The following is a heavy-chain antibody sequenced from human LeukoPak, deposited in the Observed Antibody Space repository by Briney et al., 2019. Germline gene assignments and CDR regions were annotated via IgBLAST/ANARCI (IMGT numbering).Heavy chain of an antibody. CDR3: ARDFSLYGSGSYYSDY. Sequence: GGSLRLSCAASGFTVSSNYMSWVRQAPGKGLEWVSVIYSGGSTYYADSVKGRFTISRDNSKNTLYLQMNSLRAEDTAVYYCARDFSLYGSGSYYSDYWGQGTLVTVSS. CDR1: GFTVSSNY. D-gene: IGHD3-10*01. CDR2: IYSGGST. J-gene: IGHJ4*02. V-gene: IGHV3-53*01.